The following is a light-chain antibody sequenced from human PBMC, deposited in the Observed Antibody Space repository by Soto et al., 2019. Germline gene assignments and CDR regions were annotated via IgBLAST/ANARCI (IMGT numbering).Light chain of an antibody. CDR2: AAS. CDR1: QSVSNN. V-gene: IGKV3-15*01. Sequence: IVMTQSPATLSVSPGERATLSCRASQSVSNNLAWYQQKPGQAPRLLIYAASTLQSGVPSRFSGSGSGTDFTLTISCLQSEDFATYYCQQYYSYPWTFGQGTKVDIK. CDR3: QQYYSYPWT. J-gene: IGKJ1*01.